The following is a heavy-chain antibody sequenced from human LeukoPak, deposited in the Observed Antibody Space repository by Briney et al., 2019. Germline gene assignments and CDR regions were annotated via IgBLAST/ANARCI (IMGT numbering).Heavy chain of an antibody. CDR2: IYYSGCT. CDR3: ARHAISFHAFDI. D-gene: IGHD2-2*01. J-gene: IGHJ3*02. CDR1: GGSISSSSYY. V-gene: IGHV4-39*01. Sequence: SETLSLTCTVSGGSISSSSYYWGWIRQPPGKGLEWIGSIYYSGCTYYNPSLKSRVTISVDTSKNQFSLKLSSVTAADTAVYYCARHAISFHAFDIWGQGTMVTVSS.